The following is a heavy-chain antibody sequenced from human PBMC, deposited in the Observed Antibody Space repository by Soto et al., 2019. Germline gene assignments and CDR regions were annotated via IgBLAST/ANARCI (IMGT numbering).Heavy chain of an antibody. CDR1: GFSSSSYA. V-gene: IGHV3-48*02. J-gene: IGHJ6*02. CDR3: VRLGFCSGASCNHYFYYYAMDV. D-gene: IGHD2-15*01. Sequence: DVQLVETGGGLVQPGGSLRLSCAVSGFSSSSYAMNWVRQAPGKGLEWVSFISSRGSTIYYADSFECRFTISRDNAQNSLFLQMDSLRDEDTAVYYCVRLGFCSGASCNHYFYYYAMDVWGQGTTVSVSS. CDR2: ISSRGSTI.